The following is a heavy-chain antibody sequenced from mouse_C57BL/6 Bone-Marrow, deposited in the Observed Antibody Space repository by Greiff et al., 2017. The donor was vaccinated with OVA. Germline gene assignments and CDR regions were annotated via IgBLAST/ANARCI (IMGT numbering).Heavy chain of an antibody. Sequence: QVQLQQPGAELVKPGASVKMSCKASGYTFTSYWITWVKQRPGQGLEWIGDIYPGSGSTNYNEKFKSKATLTVDTSSSTAYMQLSSLTSEDSAVYYCARVGYYGAWFAYWGQGTLVTVSA. CDR2: IYPGSGST. J-gene: IGHJ3*01. CDR1: GYTFTSYW. D-gene: IGHD2-3*01. V-gene: IGHV1-55*01. CDR3: ARVGYYGAWFAY.